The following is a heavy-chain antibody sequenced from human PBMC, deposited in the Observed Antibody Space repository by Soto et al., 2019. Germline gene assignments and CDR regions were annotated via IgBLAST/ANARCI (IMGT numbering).Heavy chain of an antibody. CDR2: LYSGGST. V-gene: IGHV4-39*01. J-gene: IGHJ4*02. CDR1: GGSISSSSYY. D-gene: IGHD6-19*01. CDR3: AGKTPVADI. Sequence: PSETLSLTCTVSGGSISSSSYYWGWIRQSPGKGLEWIGNLYSGGSTFYNPSLKSRVTISEDTSKNQFSLILTSVTATDTAVYYCAGKTPVADIWGQGTRVTVSS.